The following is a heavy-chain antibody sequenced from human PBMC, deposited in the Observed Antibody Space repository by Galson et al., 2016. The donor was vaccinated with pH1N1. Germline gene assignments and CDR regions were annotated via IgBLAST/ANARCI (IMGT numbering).Heavy chain of an antibody. CDR1: GYTFTGYY. D-gene: IGHD3-10*01. Sequence: SCKASGYTFTGYYMHWVRQAPGQGLEWMGRINPNCGGTNYAQKFQGRVTMTRDTSISTAYMELSRLRSDDTAVYYCARALYGSGSYDWLEIFDYWGQGTLVTVSS. CDR2: INPNCGGT. J-gene: IGHJ4*02. CDR3: ARALYGSGSYDWLEIFDY. V-gene: IGHV1-2*06.